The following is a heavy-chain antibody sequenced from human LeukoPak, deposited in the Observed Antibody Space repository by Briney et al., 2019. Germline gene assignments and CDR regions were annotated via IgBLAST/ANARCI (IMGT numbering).Heavy chain of an antibody. CDR1: GFTFSSYW. J-gene: IGHJ4*02. CDR3: ARLMVRGVIGASN. Sequence: GGSLRLSCAASGFTFSSYWMSWVRQAPGKGLEWVANIKQDGSEKYYVDSVKGRFTISRDNAKNSLYLQMNSLRAEDTALYYCARLMVRGVIGASNWGQGTLVTVSS. V-gene: IGHV3-7*03. CDR2: IKQDGSEK. D-gene: IGHD3-10*01.